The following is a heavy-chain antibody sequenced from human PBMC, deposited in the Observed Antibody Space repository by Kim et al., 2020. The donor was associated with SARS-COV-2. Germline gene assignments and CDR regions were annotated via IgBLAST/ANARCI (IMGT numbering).Heavy chain of an antibody. J-gene: IGHJ5*02. CDR1: GGSFSGYY. CDR2: INHSGST. CDR3: ARLERYYDSSGYSSGWFDP. V-gene: IGHV4-34*01. D-gene: IGHD3-22*01. Sequence: SETLSLTCAVYGGSFSGYYWSWIRQPPGKGLEWIGEINHSGSTNYNPSLKSRVTISVDTSKNQFSLKLSSVTAADTAVYYCARLERYYDSSGYSSGWFDPWGQGTLVTVSS.